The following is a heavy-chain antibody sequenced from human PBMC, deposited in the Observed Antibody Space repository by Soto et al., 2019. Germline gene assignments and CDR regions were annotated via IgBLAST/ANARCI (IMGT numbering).Heavy chain of an antibody. Sequence: ASVKVSCKASGYTFTSYDINWVRQATGQGLEWMGWMNPNSGNTGYAQKFQGRVTMTRNTSISTAYMELSSLRSEDTAVYYCARARKYHDFWSVYYGPDAFDFWGKGTLVIVSS. CDR1: GYTFTSYD. CDR3: ARARKYHDFWSVYYGPDAFDF. CDR2: MNPNSGNT. D-gene: IGHD3-3*01. V-gene: IGHV1-8*01. J-gene: IGHJ3*01.